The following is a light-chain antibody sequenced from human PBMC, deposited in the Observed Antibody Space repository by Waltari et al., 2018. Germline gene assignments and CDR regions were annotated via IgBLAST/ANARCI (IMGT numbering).Light chain of an antibody. J-gene: IGKJ4*01. CDR3: QQSYSAPLA. CDR2: SSA. Sequence: DTLMTQSPSSLSASVGDRVTITCRASQAISPYVNCYQQTPGMAPKLLIFSSATLHRGVPSRFSGSGSGTEFTLTISNLQPDDFATYYCQQSYSAPLAFGGGTKLDI. CDR1: QAISPY. V-gene: IGKV1-39*01.